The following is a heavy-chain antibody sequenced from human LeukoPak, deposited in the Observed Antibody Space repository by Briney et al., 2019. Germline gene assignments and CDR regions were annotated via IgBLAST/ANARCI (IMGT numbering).Heavy chain of an antibody. CDR2: IGGGGGST. CDR3: AKEGGRISYYYDTSGYYWGLFDD. V-gene: IGHV3-23*01. J-gene: IGHJ4*02. CDR1: GFTFSSYA. Sequence: GGSLRLSCAASGFTFSSYAMSWVRQAPGKGLEWVSSIGGGGGSTYYADSVKGRFTISRDNSKNTLYLQMNSLRAEDTAVYYCAKEGGRISYYYDTSGYYWGLFDDWGQGTLVTVSS. D-gene: IGHD3-22*01.